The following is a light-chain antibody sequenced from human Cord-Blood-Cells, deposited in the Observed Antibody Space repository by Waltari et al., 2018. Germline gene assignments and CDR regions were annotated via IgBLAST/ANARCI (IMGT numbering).Light chain of an antibody. CDR1: QGISRA. CDR2: DAS. J-gene: IGKJ5*01. CDR3: QEFKSYPIT. V-gene: IGKV1-13*02. Sequence: AIQLTQSPSSLSASVGDRVTITCRASQGISRALAWYQQKPGKAPKLLIYDASSLESGVPSRFSGSGSGTDITRTISSLQPEDFATYYCQEFKSYPITVGQGTRLEMK.